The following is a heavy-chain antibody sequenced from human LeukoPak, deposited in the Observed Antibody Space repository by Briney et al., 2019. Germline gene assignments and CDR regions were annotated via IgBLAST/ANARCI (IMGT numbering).Heavy chain of an antibody. CDR1: GVTLTSAW. D-gene: IGHD3-10*01. J-gene: IGHJ5*02. Sequence: GSLRLSCAASGVTLTSAWMSWVRQAPGKGLEWIGSIYDSGSTYYNPSLKSRVTISVDTSKNQFSLKLNSVTAADTAVYYCARHYGPWGQGTLVTVSS. CDR2: IYDSGST. V-gene: IGHV4-39*01. CDR3: ARHYGP.